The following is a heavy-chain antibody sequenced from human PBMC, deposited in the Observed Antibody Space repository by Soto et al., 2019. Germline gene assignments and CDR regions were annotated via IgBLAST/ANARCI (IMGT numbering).Heavy chain of an antibody. CDR3: ARDDILVIPGGSYNYGMDV. V-gene: IGHV3-30*04. Sequence: QVQLVESGGGVVQPGRSLRLSCAASGFTFSDYAMHWVRQAPGKGLEWVAVVAYDGRSKYYADSVKGRFTISRDNSRTTVYLQMNSLRDEDTAMYYCARDDILVIPGGSYNYGMDVWGHGTTVTVSS. CDR1: GFTFSDYA. D-gene: IGHD2-2*01. J-gene: IGHJ6*02. CDR2: VAYDGRSK.